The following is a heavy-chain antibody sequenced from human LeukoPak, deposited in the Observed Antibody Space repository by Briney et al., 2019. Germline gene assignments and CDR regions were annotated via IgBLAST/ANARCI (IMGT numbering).Heavy chain of an antibody. D-gene: IGHD2-8*02. Sequence: GGSLRLSCAASGFTFSSSTMTWVRQSPGKGLEWVSSTSSSSSYIYYADSVKGRFTISRDNTKNSLYLQMNSLRAEDTAVYYCARDSPYGTAGYWGQGTLVTVSS. CDR1: GFTFSSST. J-gene: IGHJ4*02. CDR3: ARDSPYGTAGY. CDR2: TSSSSSYI. V-gene: IGHV3-21*01.